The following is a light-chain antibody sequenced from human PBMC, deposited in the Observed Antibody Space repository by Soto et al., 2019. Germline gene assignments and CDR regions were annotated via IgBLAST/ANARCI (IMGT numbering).Light chain of an antibody. J-gene: IGKJ2*01. CDR1: QSIGNA. CDR2: AAS. CDR3: QQSFTTVRT. Sequence: DIQMTQSPSTLSASVGDRVTITCRAGQSIGNALNWYQQKPGRAPKLLVYAASSLQSGVPSRFSGSGSGTEFTLTISSLQPDDLATSYCQQSFTTVRTFGQGTKLDIK. V-gene: IGKV1-39*01.